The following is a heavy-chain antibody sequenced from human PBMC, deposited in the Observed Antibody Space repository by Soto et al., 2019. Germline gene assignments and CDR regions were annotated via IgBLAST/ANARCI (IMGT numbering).Heavy chain of an antibody. CDR3: ARPLGGTQEWFDP. CDR2: ISAYNGNT. Sequence: GASVKVSCKASGYTFTSYGISWVRQAPGQGLEWMGWISAYNGNTNYAQKLQGRVTMTTDTSTSTAYTELRSLRSDDTAVYYCARPLGGTQEWFDPWGQGTLVTVSS. J-gene: IGHJ5*02. CDR1: GYTFTSYG. V-gene: IGHV1-18*01.